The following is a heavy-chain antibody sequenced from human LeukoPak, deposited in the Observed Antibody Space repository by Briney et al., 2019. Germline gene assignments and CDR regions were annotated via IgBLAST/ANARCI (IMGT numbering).Heavy chain of an antibody. CDR3: ARNPVAGTAYWYFDL. CDR1: EYSFTSYW. D-gene: IGHD6-19*01. Sequence: GESLKISCKGSEYSFTSYWIGWVRQMPGKGMEWMGIIYPGDSDTRYSPSFQGQVTISADKSISTAYLQWSSLKASDTAMYSCARNPVAGTAYWYFDLWGRGTLVTVSS. J-gene: IGHJ2*01. V-gene: IGHV5-51*01. CDR2: IYPGDSDT.